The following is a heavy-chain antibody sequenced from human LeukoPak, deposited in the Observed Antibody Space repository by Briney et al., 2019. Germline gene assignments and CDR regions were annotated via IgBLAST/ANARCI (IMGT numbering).Heavy chain of an antibody. CDR3: AKDQRPYYYDSSGYSYAFDI. CDR2: ISASGGST. V-gene: IGHV3-23*01. J-gene: IGHJ3*02. CDR1: GFTFSNYA. Sequence: GGSLRLSCAASGFTFSNYAMSWVRQAPGKGLEWVSAISASGGSTNYADSVKGRFTISRDNSKNTLYLQMNSLRAEDTAVYYCAKDQRPYYYDSSGYSYAFDIWGQGTMVTVSS. D-gene: IGHD3-22*01.